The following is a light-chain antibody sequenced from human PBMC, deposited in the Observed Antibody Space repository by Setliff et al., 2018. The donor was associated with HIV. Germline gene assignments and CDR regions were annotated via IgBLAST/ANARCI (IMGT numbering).Light chain of an antibody. CDR3: CSNTGSNTYV. CDR2: QAS. CDR1: SGDVGRYNL. Sequence: QSALTQPASVSGSPGQSITISCTRTSGDVGRYNLVSWYQQQPGKPPKLMIYQASKRPSGVSNRFSGSKSGNTASLTISGLQAEDEADYYCCSNTGSNTYVFGTGTKVTVL. V-gene: IGLV2-23*01. J-gene: IGLJ1*01.